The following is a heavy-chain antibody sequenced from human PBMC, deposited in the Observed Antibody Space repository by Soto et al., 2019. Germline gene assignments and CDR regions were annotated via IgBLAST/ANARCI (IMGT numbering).Heavy chain of an antibody. J-gene: IGHJ5*02. CDR1: GGSIDSGDYY. Sequence: SSETLSLTCTVSGGSIDSGDYYWSWIRQPPGKGLEWIGYVYYSGTTNYNPFLKSRVTLSLDKPKNQFSLKMNSVTAADTAVYYCERDVIAPPNYFDAWGQGTMVTVSS. CDR2: VYYSGTT. V-gene: IGHV4-61*08. CDR3: ERDVIAPPNYFDA. D-gene: IGHD4-4*01.